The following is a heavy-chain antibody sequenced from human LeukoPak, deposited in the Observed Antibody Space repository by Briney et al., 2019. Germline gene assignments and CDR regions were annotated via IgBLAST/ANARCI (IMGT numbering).Heavy chain of an antibody. CDR3: ARRAGAYSHPYDY. CDR1: GFTFRSYG. CDR2: IWYDEITK. J-gene: IGHJ4*02. D-gene: IGHD4/OR15-4a*01. Sequence: GGSLRLPCVASGFTFRSYGIHWVRQAPGKGLEWLAFIWYDEITKDYADSVKGRFTISRDNSKNTLYLQMNSLRAEDTAVYYCARRAGAYSHPYDYWGQGTLVTVSS. V-gene: IGHV3-33*01.